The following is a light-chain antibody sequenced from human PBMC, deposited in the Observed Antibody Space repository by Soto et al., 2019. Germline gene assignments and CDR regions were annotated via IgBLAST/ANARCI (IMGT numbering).Light chain of an antibody. CDR3: QQYGSIPYT. J-gene: IGKJ2*01. Sequence: EIVLTQSPGTLSLSPGERATLSCRASQSVSSGYLAWYQQKPGQAPRLLLYGSSNRATGIPDRFSGSGSGTDFTLTISRLEPEDFAVYSCQQYGSIPYTFCQGTKLEI. CDR1: QSVSSGY. CDR2: GSS. V-gene: IGKV3-20*01.